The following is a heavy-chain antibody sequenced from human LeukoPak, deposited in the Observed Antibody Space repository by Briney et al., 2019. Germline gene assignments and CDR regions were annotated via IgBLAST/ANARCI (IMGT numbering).Heavy chain of an antibody. Sequence: PSETLFLTCTVSGGSISSYYWSWIRQPPGKGLEWIGYIYYSGSTNYNPSLKSRVTISVDTSKNQFSLKLSSVTAADTAMYYCVRLRWELLAPYFDHWGQGAFVIVSS. V-gene: IGHV4-59*01. CDR2: IYYSGST. CDR1: GGSISSYY. CDR3: VRLRWELLAPYFDH. D-gene: IGHD2-15*01. J-gene: IGHJ4*02.